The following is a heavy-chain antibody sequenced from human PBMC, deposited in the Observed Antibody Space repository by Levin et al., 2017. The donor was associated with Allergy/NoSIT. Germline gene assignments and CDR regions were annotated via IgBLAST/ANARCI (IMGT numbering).Heavy chain of an antibody. Sequence: PGGSLRLSCATSGFTFSRIWMSWVRQPPGKGLEWVGRSKSKSDGETTDYIAPVKGRFTISRDDSRNTLYLQMNSLKVEDTAVYYCTTGLDFWGPGTLVTVSS. CDR3: TTGLDF. V-gene: IGHV3-15*01. J-gene: IGHJ4*02. CDR1: GFTFSRIW. CDR2: SKSKSDGETT.